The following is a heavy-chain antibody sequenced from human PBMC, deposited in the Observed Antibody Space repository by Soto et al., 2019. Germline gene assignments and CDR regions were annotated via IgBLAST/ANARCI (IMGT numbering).Heavy chain of an antibody. D-gene: IGHD3-10*01. CDR3: ARVGGFGATTIDY. CDR2: IYYSGST. V-gene: IGHV4-30-4*01. CDR1: GGSISSGDYY. J-gene: IGHJ4*02. Sequence: QVQLQESGPGLVKPSQTLSLTCTVSGGSISSGDYYWSWIRQPPGKGLEWIGYIYYSGSTYYNPSRQIRVTISVDTSKNQFSLKLSSVPAADTAVYYCARVGGFGATTIDYWGQGTLVTVSS.